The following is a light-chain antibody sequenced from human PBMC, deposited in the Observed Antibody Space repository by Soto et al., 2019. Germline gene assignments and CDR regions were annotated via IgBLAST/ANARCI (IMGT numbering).Light chain of an antibody. V-gene: IGLV1-44*01. CDR3: AAWDDSLNAVV. J-gene: IGLJ2*01. CDR2: SNN. CDR1: SSNIGSNT. Sequence: QSVLTQPPSASGTPGQRVTISCSGSSSNIGSNTGNWYQQLPGTAPKLLIYSNNQRPSGVPDRFSGSKSGTSASLAISGLQSEDEADYYCAAWDDSLNAVVFGGGTKVTVL.